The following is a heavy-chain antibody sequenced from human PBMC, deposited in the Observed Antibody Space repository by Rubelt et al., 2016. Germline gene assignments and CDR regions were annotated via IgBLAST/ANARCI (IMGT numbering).Heavy chain of an antibody. Sequence: QVQLQESGPGLVKPSQTLSLTCTVSGGSISSGGYYWSWIRQHPGKGLEWIGYIYYSGSTYYNPSLKGRVTISVDTSKNQFSLKLSAVTAADTAVYYCARSITIFGVVTSNWFDPWGQGTLVTVSS. J-gene: IGHJ5*02. CDR3: ARSITIFGVVTSNWFDP. D-gene: IGHD3-3*01. CDR1: GGSISSGGYY. V-gene: IGHV4-31*03. CDR2: IYYSGST.